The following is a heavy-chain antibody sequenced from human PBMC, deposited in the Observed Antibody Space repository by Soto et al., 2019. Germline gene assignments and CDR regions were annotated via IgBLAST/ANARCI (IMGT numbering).Heavy chain of an antibody. J-gene: IGHJ3*02. Sequence: GGSLRLSCAASGFSFSSYGMHWVRQAPGKGLEWVAVIWYDGSNKYYIDSVKGRFTISRDNSKNTLYLQMNSLRVEDTAVYYCARDQTIFGVVSAFDIWGQGTMVTVS. CDR2: IWYDGSNK. CDR3: ARDQTIFGVVSAFDI. D-gene: IGHD3-3*01. CDR1: GFSFSSYG. V-gene: IGHV3-33*01.